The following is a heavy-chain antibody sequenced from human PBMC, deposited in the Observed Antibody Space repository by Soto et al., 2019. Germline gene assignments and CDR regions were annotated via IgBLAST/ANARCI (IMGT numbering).Heavy chain of an antibody. CDR3: AKDASYSSSQFFDY. D-gene: IGHD6-13*01. CDR1: GFTFSSYA. V-gene: IGHV3-23*01. Sequence: PGGSLRLSWAASGFTFSSYAMRWVRQAPGKGLEWVSAISGSGGSTYYADSVKGRFTISRDNTKNTLYLQMNSLRAEDTAVYYCAKDASYSSSQFFDYWGQGTLVTVSS. J-gene: IGHJ4*02. CDR2: ISGSGGST.